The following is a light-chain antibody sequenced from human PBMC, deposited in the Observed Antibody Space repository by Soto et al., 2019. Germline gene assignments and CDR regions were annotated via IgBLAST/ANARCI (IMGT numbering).Light chain of an antibody. J-gene: IGLJ1*01. Sequence: LTQPASVSGSPGQSITISCTGTSSDVGGYNYVSWYQQHPGKAPKLMIYEVSNRPSGVSNRFSGSKSGNTASLTISGLQAEDEADYYCSSYTSSSHYVXGTGTKVTV. CDR3: SSYTSSSHYV. V-gene: IGLV2-14*01. CDR1: SSDVGGYNY. CDR2: EVS.